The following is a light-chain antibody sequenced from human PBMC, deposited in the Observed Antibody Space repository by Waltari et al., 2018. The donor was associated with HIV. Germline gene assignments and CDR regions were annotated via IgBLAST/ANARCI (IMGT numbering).Light chain of an antibody. V-gene: IGKV3-11*01. CDR3: QQRSKWPPLT. CDR1: QSVTTY. J-gene: IGKJ4*01. CDR2: DAS. Sequence: DIVLTQSPATLSLSPGERATLSCRASQSVTTYLAWYQQKPGQAPRLLIYDASNRAAGIPARFSGSGSGTDFTLTISRLEPEDFADYYGQQRSKWPPLTFGGGTKVEIK.